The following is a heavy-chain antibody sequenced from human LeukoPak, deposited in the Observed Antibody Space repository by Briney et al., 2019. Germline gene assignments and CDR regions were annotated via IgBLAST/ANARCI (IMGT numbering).Heavy chain of an antibody. J-gene: IGHJ4*02. Sequence: PAETVSLTCAVCGGSLRGYYWRWIRQPPGKGLEWMGEINHIGSTNYNPYLQRRDTISVETSKNQSSLKLSSVTAAETAVYCCARSRRGSSTSSQRCRYSDYWGQGTLVPVSS. CDR1: GGSLRGYY. CDR2: INHIGST. D-gene: IGHD2-2*01. V-gene: IGHV4-34*01. CDR3: ARSRRGSSTSSQRCRYSDY.